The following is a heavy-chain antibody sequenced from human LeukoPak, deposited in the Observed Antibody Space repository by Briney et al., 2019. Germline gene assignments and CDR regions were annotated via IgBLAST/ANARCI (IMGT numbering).Heavy chain of an antibody. D-gene: IGHD3-10*01. CDR1: GYSFTSYW. CDR2: IYPGDSDT. J-gene: IGHJ3*02. Sequence: GESLKISCQGSGYSFTSYWIGWVRQMPGKGLEWMGIIYPGDSDTRYSPSFQGQVAISADKSISTAYLQWSSLKASDTAMYYCARQDDRRKLGAFDIWGQGTMVTVSS. V-gene: IGHV5-51*01. CDR3: ARQDDRRKLGAFDI.